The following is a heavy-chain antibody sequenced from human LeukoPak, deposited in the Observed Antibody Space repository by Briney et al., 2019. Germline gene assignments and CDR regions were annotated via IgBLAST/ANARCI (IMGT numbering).Heavy chain of an antibody. J-gene: IGHJ5*01. V-gene: IGHV7-4-1*02. D-gene: IGHD3-10*01. CDR1: GYTFISHA. CDR3: ARDPYYNQRSQFDP. CDR2: INTKTGKP. Sequence: ASVKVSCKASGYTFISHAMNWVRQAPGQGLEWMGWINTKTGKPTYAQGFTGRFVFSLDTPVSTAYLQISSLKAEDTAVYYCARDPYYNQRSQFDPWGQGTLVTVSS.